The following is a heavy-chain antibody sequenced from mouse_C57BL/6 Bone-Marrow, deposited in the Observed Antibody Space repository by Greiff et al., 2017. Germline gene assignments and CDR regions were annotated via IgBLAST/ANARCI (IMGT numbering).Heavy chain of an antibody. J-gene: IGHJ2*01. CDR3: ASTIVFVY. D-gene: IGHD2-12*01. CDR1: GYAFSSSW. CDR2: IYPGDGAT. V-gene: IGHV1-82*01. Sequence: QVQLQQSGPELVKPGASVKISCKASGYAFSSSWMNWVKQRPGKGLEWIGRIYPGDGATNYNGKFKGKATLTADKSSSTAYMQLSSLTSEDSAVYFCASTIVFVYWGQGTTLTVSA.